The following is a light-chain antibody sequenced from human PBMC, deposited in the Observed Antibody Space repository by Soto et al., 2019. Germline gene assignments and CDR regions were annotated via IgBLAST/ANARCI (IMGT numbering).Light chain of an antibody. Sequence: QSVLTQPPSVSGAPGQRVTISCTGRSSNIGAGYDVHWYQQLPGTAPKLLIYGNSNRPSGVPDRFSGSKAGTSASLAITGLQAEDEADYYCQSYDSRLSAVFGTGTKLTVL. CDR2: GNS. CDR3: QSYDSRLSAV. V-gene: IGLV1-40*01. CDR1: SSNIGAGYD. J-gene: IGLJ1*01.